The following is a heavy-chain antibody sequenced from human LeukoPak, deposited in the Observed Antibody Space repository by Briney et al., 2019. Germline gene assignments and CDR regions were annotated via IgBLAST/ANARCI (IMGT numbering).Heavy chain of an antibody. Sequence: GASVKVSCKASGYTFTGYYMHWVRQAPGQGLEWMGWINPNSGGTNYAQKFQGRVTMTRDTSISTAYIELSRLRSDDTAVYYCARVMREYSSGWDYFDYWGQGTLVTVSS. CDR3: ARVMREYSSGWDYFDY. D-gene: IGHD6-19*01. V-gene: IGHV1-2*02. J-gene: IGHJ4*02. CDR2: INPNSGGT. CDR1: GYTFTGYY.